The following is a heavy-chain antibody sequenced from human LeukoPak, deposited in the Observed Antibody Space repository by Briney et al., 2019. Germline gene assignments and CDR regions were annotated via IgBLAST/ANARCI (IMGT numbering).Heavy chain of an antibody. Sequence: PGGSLRLSCAASGFTFDDYAMHWVRQAPGKGLGWVSLISGDGGSTYYADSVKGRFTISRDNSKNSLYLQMNSLRTEDTALYYCAKVGAYYYDSSGYYLWPLDYWGQGTLVTVSS. V-gene: IGHV3-43*02. CDR2: ISGDGGST. CDR3: AKVGAYYYDSSGYYLWPLDY. D-gene: IGHD3-22*01. CDR1: GFTFDDYA. J-gene: IGHJ4*02.